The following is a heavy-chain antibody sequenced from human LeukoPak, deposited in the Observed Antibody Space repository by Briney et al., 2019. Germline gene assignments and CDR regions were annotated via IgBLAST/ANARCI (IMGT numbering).Heavy chain of an antibody. V-gene: IGHV3-7*04. J-gene: IGHJ4*02. CDR2: VKQDGSEK. CDR3: ARCRWASPDQEDFDF. D-gene: IGHD1-14*01. Sequence: GGSLRLSCAASGFIFSSYWMSWVRQAPGKGLEWVASVKQDGSEKYYMDSVKGRFTISRDSAENSLYLQMNNLRAEDTAVYYCARCRWASPDQEDFDFRGQGTLVTVSS. CDR1: GFIFSSYW.